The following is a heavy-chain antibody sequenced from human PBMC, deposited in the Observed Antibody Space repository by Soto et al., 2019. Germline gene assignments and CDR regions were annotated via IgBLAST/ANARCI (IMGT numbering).Heavy chain of an antibody. V-gene: IGHV1-2*02. CDR1: GYTFTANY. J-gene: IGHJ4*02. CDR2: MATRTGDT. D-gene: IGHD6-25*01. Sequence: VASVKVSCKPSGYTFTANYIRWVRQAPGQGLEWMGWMATRTGDTRFAQKFQGRVSMTRDTSIGTAYMELTTLTLDDTAVYYCARGSGSSWFDYWGQGTQVTVSS. CDR3: ARGSGSSWFDY.